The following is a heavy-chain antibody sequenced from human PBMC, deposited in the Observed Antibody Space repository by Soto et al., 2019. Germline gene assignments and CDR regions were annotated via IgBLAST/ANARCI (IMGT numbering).Heavy chain of an antibody. CDR2: IGTAGDT. Sequence: GGSLRLSCAASGFTFSSYDMHWVRQATGKGLEWVSAIGTAGDTYYPGSVKGRFTISRENAKNSLYLQMNSLRAGDTAVYYCARVNYDFWSGYYDYWGQGTLVTVSS. V-gene: IGHV3-13*01. J-gene: IGHJ4*02. CDR3: ARVNYDFWSGYYDY. CDR1: GFTFSSYD. D-gene: IGHD3-3*01.